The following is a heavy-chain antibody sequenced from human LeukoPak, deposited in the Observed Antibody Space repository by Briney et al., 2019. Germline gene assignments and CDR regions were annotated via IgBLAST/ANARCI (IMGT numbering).Heavy chain of an antibody. CDR3: ARAFLGGSSSFWFDP. CDR1: GYTFTGYY. V-gene: IGHV1-46*01. D-gene: IGHD6-6*01. Sequence: GASVKVSCKASGYTFTGYYMHWVRQAPGQGLEWMGIINPSGGSTSYAQKFQGRVTMTRDTSTSTVYMELSSLRSEDTAVYHCARAFLGGSSSFWFDPWGQGNLVTVSS. CDR2: INPSGGST. J-gene: IGHJ5*02.